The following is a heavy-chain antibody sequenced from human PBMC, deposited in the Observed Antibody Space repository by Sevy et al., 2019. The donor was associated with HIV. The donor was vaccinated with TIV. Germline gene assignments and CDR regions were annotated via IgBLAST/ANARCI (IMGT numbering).Heavy chain of an antibody. CDR1: GESVNNAAYY. V-gene: IGHV4-30-4*01. Sequence: SETLSLTCTVSGESVNNAAYYWNWIRQSPGKGLEWVGYIYYSGNTYYNPSLNDRLDMSIDTSKNEFSLLMHSVTAADTAVYYCVRSRDRFEELSWGQGILVTVSS. J-gene: IGHJ4*02. D-gene: IGHD3-10*01. CDR3: VRSRDRFEELS. CDR2: IYYSGNT.